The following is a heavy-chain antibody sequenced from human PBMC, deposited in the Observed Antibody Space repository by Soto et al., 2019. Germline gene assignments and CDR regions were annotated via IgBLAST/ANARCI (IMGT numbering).Heavy chain of an antibody. CDR3: ARGRYDFWSGPYNYFDY. V-gene: IGHV3-13*01. CDR2: IGTAGDT. Sequence: GGSLRLSCAASGFTFSSYDMHWVRQATGKGLEWVSAIGTAGDTYYPGSVKGRFTISRENAKNSLYLQMNSLRAEDTAVYYCARGRYDFWSGPYNYFDYWGQGTPVTVSS. J-gene: IGHJ4*02. CDR1: GFTFSSYD. D-gene: IGHD3-3*01.